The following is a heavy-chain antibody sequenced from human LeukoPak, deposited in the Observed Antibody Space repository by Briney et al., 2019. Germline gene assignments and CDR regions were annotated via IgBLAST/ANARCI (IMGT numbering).Heavy chain of an antibody. V-gene: IGHV3-33*01. CDR1: GFTFSSYD. D-gene: IGHD3-22*01. J-gene: IGHJ4*02. CDR3: ARDRRYYDSSGYYPFRY. CDR2: IWYDGSNK. Sequence: PGRSLRLSCAASGFTFSSYDMHWVRQAPGKGLEWVAVIWYDGSNKYYADSVKGRFTISRDNSKNTLYLQMNSLRAEDTAVYYCARDRRYYDSSGYYPFRYWGQGTLVTVSS.